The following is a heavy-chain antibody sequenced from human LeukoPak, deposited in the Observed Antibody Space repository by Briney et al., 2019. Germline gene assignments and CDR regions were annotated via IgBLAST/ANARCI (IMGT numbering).Heavy chain of an antibody. CDR1: GGSFSGYY. Sequence: SETLSLTCAVYGGSFSGYYWSWIRQPPGKGLEWIGEINHRGSTNYNPSLKSRVTISVDTSKNQFSLKLSSVTAADTAVYYCARDRYCSSSSCYPDAFDIWGQGTMVTDSS. CDR2: INHRGST. CDR3: ARDRYCSSSSCYPDAFDI. V-gene: IGHV4-34*01. J-gene: IGHJ3*02. D-gene: IGHD2-2*01.